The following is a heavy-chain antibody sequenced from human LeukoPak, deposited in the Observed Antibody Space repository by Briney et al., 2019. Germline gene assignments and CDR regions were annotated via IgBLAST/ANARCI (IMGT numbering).Heavy chain of an antibody. CDR1: GGSINSGGYY. CDR3: ARTVTAEYCFDY. V-gene: IGHV4-31*03. CDR2: IYYSGST. J-gene: IGHJ4*02. Sequence: SETLSLTCTVSGGSINSGGYYWSWIRQHPGKGLEWIGYIYYSGSTYYNPSLKSRVTISVDTSKNQFSLKLSSVTAADTAVYYCARTVTAEYCFDYWGQGTLVTVSS. D-gene: IGHD2-21*02.